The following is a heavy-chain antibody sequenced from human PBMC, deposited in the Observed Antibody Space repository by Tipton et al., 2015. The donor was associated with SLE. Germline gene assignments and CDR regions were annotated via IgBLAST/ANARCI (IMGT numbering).Heavy chain of an antibody. V-gene: IGHV3-11*01. CDR1: GFTFSSYS. CDR2: ISSSGSTI. Sequence: SLRLSCAASGFTFSSYSMSWIRQAPGKGLEWVSYISSSGSTIYYADSVKGRFTISRDNAKNSLYLQMNSLRAEDTAVYYCARLTSGYYLSYWGQGTLVTVSS. D-gene: IGHD3-22*01. CDR3: ARLTSGYYLSY. J-gene: IGHJ4*02.